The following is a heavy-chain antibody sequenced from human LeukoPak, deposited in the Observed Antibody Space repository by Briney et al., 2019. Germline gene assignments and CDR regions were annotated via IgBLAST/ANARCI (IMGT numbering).Heavy chain of an antibody. V-gene: IGHV4-59*01. D-gene: IGHD3-16*01. CDR1: GGAIHTYY. Sequence: SETLSLTCSVSGGAIHTYYWTWIRQPPGKGLEWLGHLYYGGTNRYNPSLKSRLNISVDKSKNEFSLRLTSLTPSDTAIYFCARGVGGHWFFDIWGRGTLVSVSS. CDR2: LYYGGTN. J-gene: IGHJ2*01. CDR3: ARGVGGHWFFDI.